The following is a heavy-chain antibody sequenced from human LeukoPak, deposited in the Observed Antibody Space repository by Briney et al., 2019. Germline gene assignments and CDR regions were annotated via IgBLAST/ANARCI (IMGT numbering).Heavy chain of an antibody. J-gene: IGHJ4*02. V-gene: IGHV3-48*03. CDR1: GFTFSNYA. CDR2: ISSGGNTI. D-gene: IGHD3-10*01. Sequence: GGSLRLSCAASGFTFSNYAMNWVRQAPGKGLEWVSSISSGGNTIYYADSVKGRFTISRDNAKNSLYLQMHSLRAEDTATYYCARRRGGFDYWGQGTLVTVSS. CDR3: ARRRGGFDY.